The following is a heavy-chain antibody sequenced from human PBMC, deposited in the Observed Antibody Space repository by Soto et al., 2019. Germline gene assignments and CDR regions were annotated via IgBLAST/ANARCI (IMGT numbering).Heavy chain of an antibody. CDR1: GFTFSSYA. CDR3: AKNIVVVPAASGNYFYYGMDV. D-gene: IGHD2-2*01. CDR2: ISGSGGST. J-gene: IGHJ6*02. V-gene: IGHV3-23*01. Sequence: ESGGGLVQPGGSLRLSCAASGFTFSSYAMSWVRQAPGKGLEWVSAISGSGGSTYYADSVKGRFTISRDNSKNTLYLQMNSLRAEDTAVYYCAKNIVVVPAASGNYFYYGMDVWVQGTTVTVSS.